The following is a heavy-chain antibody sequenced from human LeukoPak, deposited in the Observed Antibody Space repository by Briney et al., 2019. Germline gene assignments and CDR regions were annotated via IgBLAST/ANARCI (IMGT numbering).Heavy chain of an antibody. CDR1: GISFSNYS. Sequence: GGSLRLSCAASGISFSNYSMNWVRQAPGKGLEWVSLISSSSRFIYYGDSVKGRFTISRDNAKNTLYLQMNSLRAEDTAVYYCARPKLTYYYDSFGAFDIWGQGTMVTVSS. V-gene: IGHV3-21*01. CDR3: ARPKLTYYYDSFGAFDI. D-gene: IGHD3-22*01. CDR2: ISSSSRFI. J-gene: IGHJ3*02.